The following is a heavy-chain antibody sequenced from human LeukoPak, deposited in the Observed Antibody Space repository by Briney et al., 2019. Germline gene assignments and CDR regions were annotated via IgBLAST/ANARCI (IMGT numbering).Heavy chain of an antibody. CDR1: GGSFSGYY. CDR3: ANSASYISPQIDY. D-gene: IGHD1-26*01. V-gene: IGHV4-34*01. J-gene: IGHJ4*02. CDR2: IYHSGST. Sequence: SETLSLTCAVYGGSFSGYYWGWIRQPPGERLEWIGSIYHSGSTYYNPSLQSRVTISVDTSKNQFSLKLPSVTAADTAVYYCANSASYISPQIDYWGQGTLVTVSS.